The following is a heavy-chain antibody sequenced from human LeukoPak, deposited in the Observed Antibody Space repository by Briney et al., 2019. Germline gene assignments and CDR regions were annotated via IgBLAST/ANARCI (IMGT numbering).Heavy chain of an antibody. D-gene: IGHD1-26*01. CDR2: INHSGST. CDR3: ARTGGSYYYYYMDV. CDR1: GGSFSGYY. V-gene: IGHV4-34*01. Sequence: PSETLSLTCAVYGGSFSGYYWSWIRQPPGKGLEWIGEINHSGSTNYNPSLKSRVTISVDTSKNQCSLKLSSVTAADTAVYYCARTGGSYYYYYMDVWGKGTTVTVSS. J-gene: IGHJ6*03.